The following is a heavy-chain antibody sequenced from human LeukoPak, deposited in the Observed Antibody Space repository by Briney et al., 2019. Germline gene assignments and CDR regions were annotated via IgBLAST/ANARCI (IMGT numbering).Heavy chain of an antibody. CDR3: ARDRPVYCSGGSCYLVYFDY. CDR2: IYHSGST. V-gene: IGHV4-39*07. CDR1: GGSISSSSYY. J-gene: IGHJ4*02. Sequence: SETLSLTCTVSGGSISSSSYYWGWIRQPPGKGLEWIGSIYHSGSTYYNPSLKSRVTISVDTSKNQFSLKLSSVTAADTAVYYCARDRPVYCSGGSCYLVYFDYWGQGTLVTVSS. D-gene: IGHD2-15*01.